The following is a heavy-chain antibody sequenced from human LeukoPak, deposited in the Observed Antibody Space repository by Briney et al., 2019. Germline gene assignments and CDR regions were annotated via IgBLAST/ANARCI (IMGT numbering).Heavy chain of an antibody. CDR3: ARGGGYASGNYRFVDY. D-gene: IGHD3-10*01. CDR2: IYTSGNT. Sequence: SETLSLTCTVSDGSISNYYWSWIRQPPGKGLEWIGRIYTSGNTNYNPSLKSRVTMSVDTSRNQFSLKLTSVTAADTAVYYCARGGGYASGNYRFVDYWGQGTLVTVSS. CDR1: DGSISNYY. V-gene: IGHV4-4*07. J-gene: IGHJ4*02.